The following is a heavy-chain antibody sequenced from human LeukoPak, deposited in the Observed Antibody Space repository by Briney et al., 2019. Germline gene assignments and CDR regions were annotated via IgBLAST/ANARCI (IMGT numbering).Heavy chain of an antibody. CDR3: ARDASGWDWFDP. D-gene: IGHD6-19*01. V-gene: IGHV1-18*01. CDR2: ISAYNGNT. J-gene: IGHJ5*02. CDR1: GYAFTSYD. Sequence: ASVKVSCKASGYAFTSYDINWVRQAPGQGLEWMGWISAYNGNTNYAQKLQGRVTMTTDTSTSTAYMELRSLRSDDTAVYYCARDASGWDWFDPWGQGTLVTVSS.